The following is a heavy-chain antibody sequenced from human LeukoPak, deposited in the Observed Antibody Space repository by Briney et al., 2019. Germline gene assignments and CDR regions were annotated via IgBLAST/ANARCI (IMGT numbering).Heavy chain of an antibody. CDR1: GGSIRSSYYY. Sequence: SETLSLTCTVSGGSIRSSYYYWGWIRQPPGKGLEWIGSIYDSGSTYYNPSLKSRVTISVDTSKNQFSLNLNTVTAADTAVYYCATYYGGVGGRGHWGPGTLVTVSS. CDR2: IYDSGST. J-gene: IGHJ4*02. CDR3: ATYYGGVGGRGH. D-gene: IGHD2-21*01. V-gene: IGHV4-39*07.